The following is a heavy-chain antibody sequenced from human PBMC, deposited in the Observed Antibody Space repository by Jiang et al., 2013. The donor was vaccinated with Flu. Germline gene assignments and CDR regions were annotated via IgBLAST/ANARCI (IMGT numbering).Heavy chain of an antibody. CDR3: AKELETYYYGSGNDY. CDR2: ISYDGSNK. V-gene: IGHV3-30*18. J-gene: IGHJ4*02. CDR1: GFTFSSYG. D-gene: IGHD3-10*01. Sequence: QLLESGGGVVQPGRSLRLSCAASGFTFSSYGMHWVRQAPGKGLEWVAVISYDGSNKYYADSVKGRFTISRDNSKNTLYLQMNSLRAEDTAVYYCAKELETYYYGSGNDYWGQGTLVTVSS.